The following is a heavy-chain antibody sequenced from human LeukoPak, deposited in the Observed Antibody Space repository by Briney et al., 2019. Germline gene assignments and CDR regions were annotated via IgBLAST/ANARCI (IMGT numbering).Heavy chain of an antibody. D-gene: IGHD3-22*01. CDR1: GFTFSSYG. Sequence: PGGSLRLSCAASGFTFSSYGMSWVRQAPGKGLEWVSGINWNGGSTGYADSVKGRFTISRDNAKNSLYLQMNSLRAEDTALYYCARDSETYYYDSSGYYPFNWFDPWGQGTLVTVSS. J-gene: IGHJ5*02. CDR2: INWNGGST. CDR3: ARDSETYYYDSSGYYPFNWFDP. V-gene: IGHV3-20*04.